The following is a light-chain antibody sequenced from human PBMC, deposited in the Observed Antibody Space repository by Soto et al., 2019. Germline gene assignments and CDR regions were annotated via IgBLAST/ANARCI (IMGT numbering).Light chain of an antibody. CDR3: SSFTNTITRYA. V-gene: IGLV2-14*01. CDR1: SSDVGGYNY. CDR2: EVS. J-gene: IGLJ1*01. Sequence: QSVLTQPASVSGSPGQSITISCTGTSSDVGGYNYVSWFQHHPGKAPKLIIYEVSYRPSGVSNRFSGSKSGDTASLTISGLQAEDEADYYCSSFTNTITRYAFGTGTQLTV.